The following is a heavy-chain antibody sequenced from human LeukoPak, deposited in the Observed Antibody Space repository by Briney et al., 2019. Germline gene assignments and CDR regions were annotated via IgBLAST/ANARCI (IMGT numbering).Heavy chain of an antibody. CDR3: AIENWNGFDY. D-gene: IGHD1-1*01. CDR1: GFTFTSYA. J-gene: IGHJ4*02. CDR2: ISGSGGST. V-gene: IGHV3-23*01. Sequence: GGSLRLSCAASGFTFTSYAMSWVRQAPGKGLEWVSVISGSGGSTYYVDSVKGRFTISRDNSKNTLYLQMSSLRAEDTAVYYCAIENWNGFDYWGQGTLVTVSS.